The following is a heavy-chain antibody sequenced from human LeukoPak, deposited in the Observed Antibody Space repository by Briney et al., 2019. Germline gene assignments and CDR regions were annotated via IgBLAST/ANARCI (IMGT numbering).Heavy chain of an antibody. CDR2: INPNSGGT. J-gene: IGHJ3*02. V-gene: IGHV1-2*02. CDR1: GYTFTDYY. D-gene: IGHD3-22*01. CDR3: ARRYYDIPFGDAFDI. Sequence: ASVKVSCKASGYTFTDYYIHWVRQAPGQGLEWMGWINPNSGGTDYAQKFQGRVTMTRDTSISTAYMELSRLRSDDTAVYYCARRYYDIPFGDAFDIWGQGTMVTVSS.